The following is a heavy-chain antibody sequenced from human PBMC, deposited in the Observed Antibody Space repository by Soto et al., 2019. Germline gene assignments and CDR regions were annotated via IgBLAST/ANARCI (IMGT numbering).Heavy chain of an antibody. J-gene: IGHJ6*02. CDR2: ISYDGSNK. D-gene: IGHD3-10*01. CDR3: ARDRASYGMDV. Sequence: GGSLRLSCAASGFTFSSYGMHWVRQAPGKGLEWVAVISYDGSNKYYADSVRGRFTIFRDNSKNTLYLQMNSLRAEDTAVYYCARDRASYGMDVWGQGTTVTVSS. CDR1: GFTFSSYG. V-gene: IGHV3-30*03.